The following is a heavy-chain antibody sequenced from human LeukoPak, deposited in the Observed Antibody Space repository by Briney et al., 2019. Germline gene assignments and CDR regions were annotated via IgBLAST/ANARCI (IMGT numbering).Heavy chain of an antibody. CDR1: GFTFSSYS. D-gene: IGHD4-17*01. CDR3: ARVGARQILEY. J-gene: IGHJ4*02. Sequence: GGSLRLSCAASGFTFSSYSMNWVRQAPGKGLEWVANIKQDGGEKYYLDSVKGRFTVSRDNAKNSLYLLMNSLRAEDTAVYYCARVGARQILEYWGQGTLVTVSS. V-gene: IGHV3-7*01. CDR2: IKQDGGEK.